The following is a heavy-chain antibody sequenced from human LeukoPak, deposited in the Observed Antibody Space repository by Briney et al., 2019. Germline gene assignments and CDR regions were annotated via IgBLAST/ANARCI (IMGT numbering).Heavy chain of an antibody. V-gene: IGHV1-2*02. D-gene: IGHD3-10*01. CDR1: GYTFTGYY. J-gene: IGHJ4*02. CDR3: ARDGSGSYYSRPFDY. CDR2: INPNSGGT. Sequence: ASVKVSCKTSGYTFTGYYMHWVRQAPGQGLEWMGWINPNSGGTNYAQKFQGRVTMTRDMSTSTVYMELSSLRSEDTAVYYCARDGSGSYYSRPFDYWGQGTLVTVSS.